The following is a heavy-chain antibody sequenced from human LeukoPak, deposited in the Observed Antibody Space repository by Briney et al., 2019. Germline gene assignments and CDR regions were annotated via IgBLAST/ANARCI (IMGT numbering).Heavy chain of an antibody. CDR1: GGSITNYY. J-gene: IGHJ5*02. D-gene: IGHD3-3*01. Sequence: SETLSLTCTVSGGSITNYYWTWIRQPPGKGLEGIGFIYTSGVTSYNPSLKSRVTISVDTSKNQLSMQLTPVTAADTAVYYCARQGDGFWRELFDPWGQGTLVPVSS. V-gene: IGHV4-4*09. CDR2: IYTSGVT. CDR3: ARQGDGFWRELFDP.